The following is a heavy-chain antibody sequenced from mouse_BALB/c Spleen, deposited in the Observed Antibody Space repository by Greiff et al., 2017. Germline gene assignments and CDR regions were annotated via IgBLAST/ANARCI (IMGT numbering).Heavy chain of an antibody. CDR2: ISSGGSYT. CDR1: GFTFSSYG. V-gene: IGHV5-6*01. J-gene: IGHJ4*01. CDR3: ARHEEEYAMDY. Sequence: DVQLQESGGDLVKPGGSLKLSCAASGFTFSSYGMSWVRQTPDKRLEWVATISSGGSYTYYPDSVKGRFTISRDNAKNTLYLQMSSLKSEDTAMYYCARHEEEYAMDYWGQGTSVTVSS.